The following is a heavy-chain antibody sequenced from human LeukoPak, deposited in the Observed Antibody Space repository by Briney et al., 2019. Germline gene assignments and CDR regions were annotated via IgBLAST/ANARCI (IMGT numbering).Heavy chain of an antibody. CDR1: GFTFSSFW. D-gene: IGHD3-9*01. J-gene: IGHJ3*02. CDR3: ARDRSDILTGYNDAFDI. CDR2: IKYDGSEK. Sequence: GGSLRLSCADSGFTFSSFWMSWVRQAPGRGLEWVANIKYDGSEKYYVDSVKGRFTISRDNAKNSLYLQMNSLRADDTAVYYCARDRSDILTGYNDAFDIWGQGTMVTVPS. V-gene: IGHV3-7*01.